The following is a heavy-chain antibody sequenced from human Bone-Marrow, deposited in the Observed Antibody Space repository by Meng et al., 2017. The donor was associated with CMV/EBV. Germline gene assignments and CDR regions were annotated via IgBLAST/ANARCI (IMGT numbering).Heavy chain of an antibody. CDR3: ARTGYCSSTSCYHYYYYGMDV. Sequence: GESLKISCAASGFTFGSFAMHWVRQAPGKGLEWVSSISSSSSYIYYADSVKGRFTISRDNAKNSLYLQMNSLRAEDTAVYYCARTGYCSSTSCYHYYYYGMDVWGQGTTVTVSS. V-gene: IGHV3-21*01. CDR2: ISSSSSYI. CDR1: GFTFGSFA. D-gene: IGHD2-2*03. J-gene: IGHJ6*02.